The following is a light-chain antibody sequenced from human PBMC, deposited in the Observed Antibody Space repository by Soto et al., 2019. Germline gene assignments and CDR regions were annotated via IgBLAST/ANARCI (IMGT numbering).Light chain of an antibody. CDR1: QSVSSN. V-gene: IGKV3-15*01. CDR2: GAS. CDR3: QEYGSSPRT. Sequence: EIVMTQSPATLSVSPGERATLSCRASQSVSSNLAWYQQKPGQAPRLLIYGASTRATGIPARFSGSGSGTEFTLTISSLQSEDFAVYLCQEYGSSPRTFGQGTKLEIK. J-gene: IGKJ2*01.